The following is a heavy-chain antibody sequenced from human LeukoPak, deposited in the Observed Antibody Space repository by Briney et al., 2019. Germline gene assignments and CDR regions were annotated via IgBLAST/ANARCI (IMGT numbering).Heavy chain of an antibody. Sequence: ASVKVSCKASGYTFTDYYIHWVRQAPGQGLEWMGMINPSGGSTVYAQKFQGRLTMTSDTSTSTAYMELSSLRSEDTAMFYCATEDATGNYFFPFDYWGQGTLVTVSS. V-gene: IGHV1-46*01. D-gene: IGHD3-10*01. CDR3: ATEDATGNYFFPFDY. CDR1: GYTFTDYY. CDR2: INPSGGST. J-gene: IGHJ4*02.